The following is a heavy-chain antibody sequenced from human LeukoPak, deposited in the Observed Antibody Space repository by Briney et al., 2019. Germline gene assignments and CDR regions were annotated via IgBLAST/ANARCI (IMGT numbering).Heavy chain of an antibody. D-gene: IGHD3-22*01. J-gene: IGHJ5*02. V-gene: IGHV4-39*07. Sequence: PSETLSLTCTVSGGSISGSSYYWGWIRQPPGKGLEWLGSIYYSGSTYYNPSLKSRVTISVDTSKNQFSLKLSSVTAADTAVYYCARDHRPDSSGYNWFDPWGQGTLVTVSS. CDR2: IYYSGST. CDR1: GGSISGSSYY. CDR3: ARDHRPDSSGYNWFDP.